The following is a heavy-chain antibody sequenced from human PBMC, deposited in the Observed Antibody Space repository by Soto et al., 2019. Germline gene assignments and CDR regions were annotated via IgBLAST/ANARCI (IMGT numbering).Heavy chain of an antibody. V-gene: IGHV4-61*01. J-gene: IGHJ4*02. CDR3: AREGIAAIAPYYFDY. CDR1: GGSVSSGSYY. D-gene: IGHD6-13*01. CDR2: IYYSWST. Sequence: SETLSLTCTVSGGSVSSGSYYWGWIRQPPGKGLEWIGYIYYSWSTNYNPSLRSRVTISVDTSKNQFSLKLSSVTAADTAVYYCAREGIAAIAPYYFDYWGQGTLVTVSS.